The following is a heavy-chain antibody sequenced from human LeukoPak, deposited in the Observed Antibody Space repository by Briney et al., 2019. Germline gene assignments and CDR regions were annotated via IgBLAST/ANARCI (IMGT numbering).Heavy chain of an antibody. CDR1: GFTFSSYA. Sequence: GGSLRLSCAASGFTFSSYAMSWVRQAPGKGLEWVSAISGSGGSTYYADSVKGRFTISRDNSKNTLYLQMNSLRAEDTAVYYCPKDPIVLVVAAMDWFHPWGQGTLVTVSS. CDR2: ISGSGGST. J-gene: IGHJ5*02. V-gene: IGHV3-23*01. CDR3: PKDPIVLVVAAMDWFHP. D-gene: IGHD2-15*01.